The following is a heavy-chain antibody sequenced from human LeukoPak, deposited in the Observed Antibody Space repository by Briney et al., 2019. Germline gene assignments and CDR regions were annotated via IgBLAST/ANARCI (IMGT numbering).Heavy chain of an antibody. J-gene: IGHJ4*02. CDR1: GGSISSGGYS. V-gene: IGHV4-30-4*07. CDR2: IYYSGST. D-gene: IGHD3-22*01. Sequence: KASETLSLTCAVSGGSISSGGYSWSWIRQPPGKGLEWIGYIYYSGSTYYNPSLKSRVTISVDTSKNQFSLKLSSVTAADTAVYYCARHKEGINMIIRKNMYYFDYWGQGTLVTVSS. CDR3: ARHKEGINMIIRKNMYYFDY.